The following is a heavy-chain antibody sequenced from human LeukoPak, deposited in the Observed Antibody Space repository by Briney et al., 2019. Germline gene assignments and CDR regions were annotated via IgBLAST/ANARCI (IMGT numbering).Heavy chain of an antibody. Sequence: ASVKVSCKASGYTFTSYGISRVRQAPGQGLEWMGWISAYNGNTNYAQKLQGRVTMTTDTSTSTAYMELRSLRSDDTAVYYCARDVYCSSTSCYTGFDYWGQGTLVTVSS. V-gene: IGHV1-18*01. CDR3: ARDVYCSSTSCYTGFDY. CDR2: ISAYNGNT. J-gene: IGHJ4*02. CDR1: GYTFTSYG. D-gene: IGHD2-2*02.